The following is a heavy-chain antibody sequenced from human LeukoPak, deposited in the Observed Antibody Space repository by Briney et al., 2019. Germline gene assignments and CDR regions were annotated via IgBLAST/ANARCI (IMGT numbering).Heavy chain of an antibody. J-gene: IGHJ4*02. CDR2: IYYSGSA. CDR3: ASITSYDSSGYPDDY. Sequence: SQTLSLTCTVSGGSISSGGYYWSWIRQHPGKGLEWIGYIYYSGSAYYNPSLKSRVTIPVDTSKNQFSLKLSSVTAADTAVYYCASITSYDSSGYPDDYWGQGTLVTVSS. CDR1: GGSISSGGYY. D-gene: IGHD3-22*01. V-gene: IGHV4-31*03.